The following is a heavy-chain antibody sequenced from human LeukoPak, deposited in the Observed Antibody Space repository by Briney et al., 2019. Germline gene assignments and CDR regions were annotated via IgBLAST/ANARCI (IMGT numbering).Heavy chain of an antibody. D-gene: IGHD2-21*02. Sequence: KPSETLFLTCAVYGGPFSGYYWSWIRQPPGKGLEWIGEINHSGSTNYNPSLKSRVTISVDTSKNQFSLKLSSVTAADTAVYYCARYHCTSGDCNHLDKWGRGTLVTVSS. CDR3: ARYHCTSGDCNHLDK. J-gene: IGHJ4*02. CDR2: INHSGST. CDR1: GGPFSGYY. V-gene: IGHV4-34*01.